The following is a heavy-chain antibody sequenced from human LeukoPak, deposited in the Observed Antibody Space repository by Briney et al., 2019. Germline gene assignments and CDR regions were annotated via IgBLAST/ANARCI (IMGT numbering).Heavy chain of an antibody. D-gene: IGHD3-9*01. Sequence: AGGSLRLSCAAPGFTFSSYGMDRVRRAPGKGLEWVAVISYDGSNKYYADSVKGRFTISRDNSKNTLYLQMNSLRAEDTAVYYCAKPYYDILTDHYFYFFDYWGQGTLVTVSS. CDR3: AKPYYDILTDHYFYFFDY. J-gene: IGHJ4*02. CDR2: ISYDGSNK. CDR1: GFTFSSYG. V-gene: IGHV3-30*18.